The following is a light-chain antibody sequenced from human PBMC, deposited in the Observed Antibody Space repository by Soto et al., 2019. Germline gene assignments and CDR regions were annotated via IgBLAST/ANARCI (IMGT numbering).Light chain of an antibody. CDR3: SSYAGSSNV. V-gene: IGLV2-8*01. CDR1: KSDIGVYDF. CDR2: EVV. Sequence: HSVLTQPPSASGSPGQSVTISCTGTKSDIGVYDFVSWYQHHPGKAPRLIIYEVVQRPSGVPDRFSGSKSGNTASLTVSGLQAEDEADYYCSSYAGSSNVFGTGTKVTVL. J-gene: IGLJ1*01.